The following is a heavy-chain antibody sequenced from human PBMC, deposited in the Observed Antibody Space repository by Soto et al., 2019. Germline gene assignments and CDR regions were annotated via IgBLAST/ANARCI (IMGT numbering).Heavy chain of an antibody. D-gene: IGHD3-16*01. J-gene: IGHJ3*02. V-gene: IGHV3-66*01. Sequence: EVQLVESGGGLVQPGGSLRLSCAASGFTVSSNYMSWVRQAPGKGLEWVSVIYSGGSTYYADSVKGRFTISRDNSKNKRDFQMNSRGAEDTGVYYCARGDWGVGDDAFDIWGQGTMVTVSS. CDR3: ARGDWGVGDDAFDI. CDR2: IYSGGST. CDR1: GFTVSSNY.